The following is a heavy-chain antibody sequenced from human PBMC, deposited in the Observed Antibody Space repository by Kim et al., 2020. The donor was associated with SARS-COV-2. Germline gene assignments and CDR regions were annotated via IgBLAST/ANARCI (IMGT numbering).Heavy chain of an antibody. CDR2: INHSGST. V-gene: IGHV4-34*01. J-gene: IGHJ5*02. D-gene: IGHD6-13*01. CDR3: ASRQQLVAFDP. CDR1: GGSFSGYY. Sequence: SETLSLTCAVYGGSFSGYYWSWIRQPPGKGLEWIGEINHSGSTNYNPSLKSRVTISVDTSKNQFSLKLSSVTAADTAVYYCASRQQLVAFDPWGQGTLVTVSS.